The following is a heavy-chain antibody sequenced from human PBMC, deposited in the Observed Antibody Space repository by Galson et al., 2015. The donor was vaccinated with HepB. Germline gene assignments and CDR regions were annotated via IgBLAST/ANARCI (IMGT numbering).Heavy chain of an antibody. J-gene: IGHJ6*03. V-gene: IGHV1-69*13. CDR1: GGTFSSYA. CDR2: IIPIFGTA. D-gene: IGHD1-14*01. Sequence: SVKVSCKASGGTFSSYAISWVRQAPGQGLEWMGGIIPIFGTANYAQKFQGRVTITADESTSTAYMELSSLRSEDTAVYYCARATSSRNNYYYYMDVWGKGTTVTVSS. CDR3: ARATSSRNNYYYYMDV.